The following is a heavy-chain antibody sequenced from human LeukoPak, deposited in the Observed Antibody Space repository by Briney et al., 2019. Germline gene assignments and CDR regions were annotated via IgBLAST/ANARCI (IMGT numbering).Heavy chain of an antibody. CDR1: GYTFTIYG. Sequence: GASVNVSCKASGYTFTIYGISGVRQAPGQGLEWMGWISAYNGNTNYSQKLQGRVTMTTDTSTSTAYMELRSLRSDDTAVYYCARSLGGDFHFDYWGQGTLVTVSS. V-gene: IGHV1-18*01. CDR3: ARSLGGDFHFDY. J-gene: IGHJ4*02. CDR2: ISAYNGNT. D-gene: IGHD2-21*02.